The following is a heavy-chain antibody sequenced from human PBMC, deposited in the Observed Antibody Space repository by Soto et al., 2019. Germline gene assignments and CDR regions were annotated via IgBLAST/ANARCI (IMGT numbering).Heavy chain of an antibody. Sequence: EVQLLDSGGDLVQPGGSLRLSCAASGFTFSNYDMTWVRQAPGKGLEWVSRIGGSGDRTYYADSVKGRFTISRNNSRTMLYLQIKSLSPEDRALNFCAKVPLPPYYLDYGAQGALATVS. CDR3: AKVPLPPYYLDY. J-gene: IGHJ4*02. V-gene: IGHV3-23*01. CDR1: GFTFSNYD. CDR2: IGGSGDRT.